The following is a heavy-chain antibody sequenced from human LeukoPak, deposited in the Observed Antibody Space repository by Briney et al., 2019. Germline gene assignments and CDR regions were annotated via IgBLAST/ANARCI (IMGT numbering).Heavy chain of an antibody. CDR2: VWHTGNT. CDR3: ARHGWVGATQNGDAFDI. V-gene: IGHV4-4*02. CDR1: GGSISSSNW. Sequence: SETLSLTCGVSGGSISSSNWWSWVRQAPGKGLEWIGEVWHTGNTNYDPSLKSRVTISVDTSKNQFSLKLSSVTAADTAVYYCARHGWVGATQNGDAFDIWGQGTMVTVSS. J-gene: IGHJ3*02. D-gene: IGHD1-26*01.